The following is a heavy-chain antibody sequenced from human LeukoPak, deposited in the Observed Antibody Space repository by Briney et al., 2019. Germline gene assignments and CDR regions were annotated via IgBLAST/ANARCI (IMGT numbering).Heavy chain of an antibody. CDR3: ATLARYAFDI. J-gene: IGHJ3*02. D-gene: IGHD5-12*01. Sequence: GGSLRLSCAASVLPFSSKDMIWVRQAPGKGLEWVSVIYSGGSTYYADSVKGRFTISRDNSKNTLYLQINSLRAEDTAVYYCATLARYAFDIWGQGTMVTVSS. CDR2: IYSGGST. V-gene: IGHV3-53*01. CDR1: VLPFSSKD.